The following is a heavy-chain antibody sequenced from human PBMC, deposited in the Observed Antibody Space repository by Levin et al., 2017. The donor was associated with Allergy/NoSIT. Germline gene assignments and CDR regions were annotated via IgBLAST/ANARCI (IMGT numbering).Heavy chain of an antibody. J-gene: IGHJ4*02. CDR3: AKAPQGYSYGNYFDY. D-gene: IGHD5-18*01. Sequence: PGGSLRLSCAASGFTFDDYAMHWVRQAPGKGLEWVSGISWNSGSIGYADSVKGRFTISRDNAKNSLYLQMNSLRAEDTALYYCAKAPQGYSYGNYFDYWGQGTLVTVSS. CDR1: GFTFDDYA. V-gene: IGHV3-9*01. CDR2: ISWNSGSI.